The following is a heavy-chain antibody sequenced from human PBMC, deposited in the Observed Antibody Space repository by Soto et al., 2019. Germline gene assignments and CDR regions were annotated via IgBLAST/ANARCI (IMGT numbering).Heavy chain of an antibody. CDR3: ARENMVRGENYYYGMDV. Sequence: SETLSLTCTVSGGSISSSSYYWGWIRQPPGKGLEWIGSIYYSGSTYYNTSLKNQVTIYGDTSNNQFSQKRSSGTASDTAGYYCARENMVRGENYYYGMDVWGQGTTVT. J-gene: IGHJ6*02. D-gene: IGHD3-10*01. CDR2: IYYSGST. CDR1: GGSISSSSYY. V-gene: IGHV4-39*02.